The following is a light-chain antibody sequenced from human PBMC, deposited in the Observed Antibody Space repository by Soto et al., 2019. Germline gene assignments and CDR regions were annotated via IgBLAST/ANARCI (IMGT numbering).Light chain of an antibody. CDR2: DVS. CDR1: SSDIGGYNY. V-gene: IGLV2-14*01. CDR3: SSFTSRHTYV. J-gene: IGLJ1*01. Sequence: QSALTQPASVSGSPGQSTTSSCTGTSSDIGGYNYVSWYQQLPGEAPKLIIYDVSDRPSGVSTRFSGSKSGNTASLTISGLQAEDEGDYYCSSFTSRHTYVFGTGTKLTVL.